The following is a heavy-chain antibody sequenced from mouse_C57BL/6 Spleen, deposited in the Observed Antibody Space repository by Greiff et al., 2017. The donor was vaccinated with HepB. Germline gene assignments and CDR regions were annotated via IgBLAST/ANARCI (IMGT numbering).Heavy chain of an antibody. CDR1: GFTFSSYT. Sequence: EVKLMESGGGLVKPGGSLKLSCAASGFTFSSYTMSWVRQTPEKRLEWVATISGGGGNTYYPDSVKGRFTISRENAKNTLYLQMSSLRSEDTALYYCARTAQATAMDYWGQGTSVTVSS. CDR2: ISGGGGNT. J-gene: IGHJ4*01. D-gene: IGHD3-2*02. V-gene: IGHV5-9*01. CDR3: ARTAQATAMDY.